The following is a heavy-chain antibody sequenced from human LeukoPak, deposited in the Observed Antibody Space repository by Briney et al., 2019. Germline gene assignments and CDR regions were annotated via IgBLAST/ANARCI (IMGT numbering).Heavy chain of an antibody. CDR2: IIGSGGST. V-gene: IGHV3-23*01. Sequence: GGPLRLSSAASGCTFSSNAMSWVRQPPGKGREWFSAIIGSGGSTNYAASGKGRFTISRDNSKNTLYLQMNSLRAEDTAVYYCAKDLGNKPYYYYGMDVWGTGTTVTVSS. J-gene: IGHJ6*04. D-gene: IGHD1/OR15-1a*01. CDR3: AKDLGNKPYYYYGMDV. CDR1: GCTFSSNA.